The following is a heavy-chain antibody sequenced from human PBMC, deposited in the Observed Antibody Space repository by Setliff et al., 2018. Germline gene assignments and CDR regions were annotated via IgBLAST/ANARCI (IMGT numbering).Heavy chain of an antibody. V-gene: IGHV4-34*01. Sequence: PSETLSLTCAVYGGSFSGYYWSWIRQPPGKGLEWIGEINHSGSTNYNPSLKSRVTISVDTSNNQFSLKLSSVTAADTAVYYCARGKGTWVLLRWFDPWGQGTLVTVSS. CDR1: GGSFSGYY. CDR3: ARGKGTWVLLRWFDP. J-gene: IGHJ5*02. D-gene: IGHD3-10*01. CDR2: INHSGST.